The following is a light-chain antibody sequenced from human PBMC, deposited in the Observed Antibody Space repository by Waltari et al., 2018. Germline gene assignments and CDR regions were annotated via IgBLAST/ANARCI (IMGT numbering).Light chain of an antibody. CDR2: AAS. V-gene: IGKV1-12*02. Sequence: DIQMTQSPSSVSASVGDRVTITGRASQGISSWLGWYQQKPGKAPNLLIYAASSLQSGVPSRFSGSGSGTDFTLTISSLQPEDFATYYCQQANSFPWTFGQGTKVEIK. CDR1: QGISSW. CDR3: QQANSFPWT. J-gene: IGKJ1*01.